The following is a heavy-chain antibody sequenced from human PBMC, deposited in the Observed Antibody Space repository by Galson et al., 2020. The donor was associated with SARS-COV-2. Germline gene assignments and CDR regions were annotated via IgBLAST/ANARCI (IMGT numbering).Heavy chain of an antibody. CDR1: GYSISSGYY. J-gene: IGHJ4*02. V-gene: IGHV4-38-2*02. CDR2: IYHSGST. Sequence: ASETLSLTCTVSGYSISSGYYWGWIRQPPGKGLEWIGSIYHSGSTYYNPSLKSRVTISVDTSKNQFSLKLSSVTAADTAVYYCARGEMATIWCVDYWGQGTLVTVSS. D-gene: IGHD5-12*01. CDR3: ARGEMATIWCVDY.